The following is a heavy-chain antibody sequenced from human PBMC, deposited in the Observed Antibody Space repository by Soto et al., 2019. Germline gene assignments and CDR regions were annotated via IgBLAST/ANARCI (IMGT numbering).Heavy chain of an antibody. V-gene: IGHV4-39*01. D-gene: IGHD3-10*01. CDR3: ARSSGYYYGSGSYSYYYYGMDV. CDR1: GGSISSSSYY. J-gene: IGHJ6*02. CDR2: IYYSGST. Sequence: SETLSLTCTVSGGSISSSSYYWGWIRQPPGKGLEWIGSIYYSGSTYYNPSLKSRVTISVDTSKNQFSLKLSSVTAADTAVYYCARSSGYYYGSGSYSYYYYGMDVWGQGTTVTVS.